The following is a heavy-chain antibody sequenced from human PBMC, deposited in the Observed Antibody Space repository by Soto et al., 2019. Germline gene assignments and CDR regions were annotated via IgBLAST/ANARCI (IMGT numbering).Heavy chain of an antibody. Sequence: QVQLQESGPGLVKPWETLSLTCTVSGGSISSYYWSWIRQPAGKGLEWIGRIYGGGGTNYNPSLKSRLSMSVDTSKKKFSLKLSSVTAADTAVYYCARGAAAGVDYGMGVWGRGTTVTVSA. V-gene: IGHV4-4*07. CDR1: GGSISSYY. D-gene: IGHD6-13*01. CDR3: ARGAAAGVDYGMGV. CDR2: IYGGGGT. J-gene: IGHJ6*01.